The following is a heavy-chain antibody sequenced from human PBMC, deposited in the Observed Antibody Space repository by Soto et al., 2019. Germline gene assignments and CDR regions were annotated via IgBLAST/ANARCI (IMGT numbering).Heavy chain of an antibody. V-gene: IGHV6-1*01. CDR3: ARSGWFYYDSTYYGMDV. D-gene: IGHD3-22*01. J-gene: IGHJ6*02. Sequence: SQTLSLTWAISGDSVASHDAVWNWIRQAPSRGLEWLGRTYYRSKWYHDYAVSVKSRIIINPDSSKNQFSLQLKSVTPEDTAVYFCARSGWFYYDSTYYGMDVWGQGTTV. CDR1: GDSVASHDAV. CDR2: TYYRSKWYH.